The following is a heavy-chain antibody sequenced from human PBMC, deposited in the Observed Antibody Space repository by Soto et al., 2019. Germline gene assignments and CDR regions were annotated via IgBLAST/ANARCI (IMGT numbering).Heavy chain of an antibody. J-gene: IGHJ4*02. V-gene: IGHV1-8*01. CDR2: MNPNSGNT. CDR3: ARGLAISYYYDSSGYYFDY. D-gene: IGHD3-22*01. Sequence: QVQLVQSGAEVKKPGASVKVSCKASGYTFTSYDINWVRQATGQGLEWMGWMNPNSGNTGYAQKFQGRVTMTRNTSISTAYMELSSLRSEDTAVYYCARGLAISYYYDSSGYYFDYWGQGTLVTVSS. CDR1: GYTFTSYD.